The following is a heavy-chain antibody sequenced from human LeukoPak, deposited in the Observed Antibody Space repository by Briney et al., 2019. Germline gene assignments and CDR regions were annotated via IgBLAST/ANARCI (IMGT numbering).Heavy chain of an antibody. CDR3: ARVERHDILTGYRY. Sequence: ASVKVSCKASGYTFTGYYMHWVRQAPGQGLEWMGWINPNSGGTNYAQKFQGRVTMTRDTSISTAYMELSRLRSDDTAVYYCARVERHDILTGYRYWRQGTLVTVSS. J-gene: IGHJ4*02. CDR1: GYTFTGYY. CDR2: INPNSGGT. D-gene: IGHD3-9*01. V-gene: IGHV1-2*02.